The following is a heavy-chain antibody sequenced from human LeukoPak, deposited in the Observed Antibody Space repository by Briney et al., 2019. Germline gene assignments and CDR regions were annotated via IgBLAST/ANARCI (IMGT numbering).Heavy chain of an antibody. CDR2: IIPIFGTA. D-gene: IGHD6-6*01. Sequence: GSSVKVSCKASGGTFSSYAISWVRQAPGQGLEWMGGIIPIFGTANYAQKFQGRVTITADESTSTAYMELSSLRSEDTAVYYCARGGSSSSTEIDAFDIWGQGTMVTVSS. CDR1: GGTFSSYA. CDR3: ARGGSSSSTEIDAFDI. V-gene: IGHV1-69*01. J-gene: IGHJ3*02.